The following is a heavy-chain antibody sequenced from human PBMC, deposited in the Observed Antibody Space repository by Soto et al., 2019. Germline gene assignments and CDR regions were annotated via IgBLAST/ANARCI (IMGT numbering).Heavy chain of an antibody. J-gene: IGHJ5*02. D-gene: IGHD2-15*01. CDR3: ARGASPSFCSGGSCSACFDP. Sequence: SVKVSCKASGGTFGSYAISWVRQAPGQGLEWMGGIIPIFGSANYAQKFQGRVTITADESTSTAYMELSSLSSEDTAVYYCARGASPSFCSGGSCSACFDPWGRGTLFTVSS. CDR1: GGTFGSYA. CDR2: IIPIFGSA. V-gene: IGHV1-69*13.